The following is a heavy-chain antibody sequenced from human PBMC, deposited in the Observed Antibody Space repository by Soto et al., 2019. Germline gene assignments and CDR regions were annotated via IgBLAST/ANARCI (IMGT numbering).Heavy chain of an antibody. D-gene: IGHD4-4*01. V-gene: IGHV1-18*04. CDR1: GDTFSDYY. CDR3: AGDPDSHYNDSHASSYP. J-gene: IGHJ5*02. Sequence: ASVKVSCKASGDTFSDYYIHWVRQAPGQGLEWMGWISTYNANTNYAQKLQGRVTMTTDTSTSTAYMELRSLRSDDTAVYYCAGDPDSHYNDSHASSYPWGQGTLVTVSS. CDR2: ISTYNANT.